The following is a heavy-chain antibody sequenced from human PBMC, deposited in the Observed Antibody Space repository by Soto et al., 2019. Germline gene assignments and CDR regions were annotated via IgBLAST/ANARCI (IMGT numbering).Heavy chain of an antibody. J-gene: IGHJ3*02. CDR3: ASLVEPHRRYGDYVGAFDI. CDR2: IVVGSGNT. CDR1: GFTFTSSA. D-gene: IGHD4-17*01. V-gene: IGHV1-58*02. Sequence: SVKVSCKASGFTFTSSAMQWVRQARGQRLEWIGWIVVGSGNTNYAQKFQERVTITRDMSTSTAYMELSSLRSEDTDVYYCASLVEPHRRYGDYVGAFDIWGQGTMVTV.